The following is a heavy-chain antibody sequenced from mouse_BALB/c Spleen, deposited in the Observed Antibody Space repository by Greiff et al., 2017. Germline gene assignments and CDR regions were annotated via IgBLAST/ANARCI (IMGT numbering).Heavy chain of an antibody. CDR1: GYTFTSYV. V-gene: IGHV1-14*01. CDR2: INPYNDGT. Sequence: EVKLQESGPELVKPGASVKMSCKASGYTFTSYVMHWVKQKPGQGLEWIGYINPYNDGTKYNEKFKGKATLTSDKSSSTAYMELSSLTSEDSAVYYCARNTLLRLWYFDVWGAGTTVTVSS. CDR3: ARNTLLRLWYFDV. J-gene: IGHJ1*01. D-gene: IGHD1-2*01.